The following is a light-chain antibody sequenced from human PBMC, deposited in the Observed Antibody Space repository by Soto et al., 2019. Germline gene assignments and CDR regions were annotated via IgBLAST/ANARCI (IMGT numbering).Light chain of an antibody. CDR2: STS. V-gene: IGLV7-43*01. CDR1: TGAGTSGYY. J-gene: IGLJ1*01. Sequence: VVTYQPSHTVSPGATLPVSCASGTGAGTSGYYPNCCQQKPGQAPRALIYSTSNTRAWTPARCSGALRWGKAALTLSGVQPDDEAEYYCLLYYGGRGVFGTGTKV. CDR3: LLYYGGRGV.